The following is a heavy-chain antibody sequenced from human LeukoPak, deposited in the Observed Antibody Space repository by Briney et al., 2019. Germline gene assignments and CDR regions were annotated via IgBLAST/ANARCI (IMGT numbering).Heavy chain of an antibody. CDR2: IGGSGGGT. CDR1: GFTFSSYA. Sequence: GGSLRLSCAASGFTFSSYAMGWVRQAPGKRLEWVSSIGGSGGGTYYADSVKGRFTISRDNSKNTLYLQMNSLRAEDTAVYYCAKDLGAWELNWGQGTLVTVSS. CDR3: AKDLGAWELN. J-gene: IGHJ4*02. V-gene: IGHV3-23*01. D-gene: IGHD1-26*01.